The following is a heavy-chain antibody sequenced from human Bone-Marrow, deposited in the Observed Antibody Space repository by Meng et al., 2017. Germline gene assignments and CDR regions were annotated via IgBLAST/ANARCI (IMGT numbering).Heavy chain of an antibody. Sequence: VQLVESGGGLGQPGGSLRLSCAASGFTVSSNYMSWVRQAPGKGLEWVAAISNDGSNTDYADSVKGRFTISRDNSKDTVFLQMNSLRIEDTAVYYCAREIGGTTPDYWGQGTLVTVSS. V-gene: IGHV3-30*03. D-gene: IGHD1-1*01. CDR3: AREIGGTTPDY. CDR2: ISNDGSNT. CDR1: GFTVSSNY. J-gene: IGHJ4*02.